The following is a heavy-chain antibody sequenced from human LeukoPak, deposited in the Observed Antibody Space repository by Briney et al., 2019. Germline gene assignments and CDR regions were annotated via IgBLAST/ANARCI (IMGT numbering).Heavy chain of an antibody. CDR3: AKDVPYWYFDL. Sequence: PGGSLRLSCAASGFTVGSSYMNWVRQAPGRGLEWVSSISGSGGSTYYAASVMGRFTISRDNSKNTLYLQMNSLRAEDTAVYYCAKDVPYWYFDLWGRGTRVSVSS. J-gene: IGHJ2*01. CDR1: GFTVGSSY. CDR2: ISGSGGST. V-gene: IGHV3-23*01.